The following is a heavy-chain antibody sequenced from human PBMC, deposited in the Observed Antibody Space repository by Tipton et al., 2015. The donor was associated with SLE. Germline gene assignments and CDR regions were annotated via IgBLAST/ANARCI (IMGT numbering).Heavy chain of an antibody. V-gene: IGHV4-34*01. CDR2: INHSGST. J-gene: IGHJ4*02. CDR3: ARRYSSSWALFDY. D-gene: IGHD6-13*01. Sequence: TLSLTCAVYGGSFSGYYWNWIRQPPGKGLEWIGEINHSGSTNYNPPLKSRVTISVDTSKNQFSLKLSSVTAADTAVYYCARRYSSSWALFDYWGQGTLVTVSS. CDR1: GGSFSGYY.